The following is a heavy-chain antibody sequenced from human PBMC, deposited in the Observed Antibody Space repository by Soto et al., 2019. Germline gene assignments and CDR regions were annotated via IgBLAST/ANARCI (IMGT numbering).Heavy chain of an antibody. J-gene: IGHJ3*02. Sequence: SEPLSLTCTVSGGSISIYYWSWIRHPPGKGLEWIGYIYYSGSTNYNPSLKSRVTISVDTSKNQFSLKLSSVTAADTAVYYCARYYYDSSGRRDAFDIWGQGTMVTVSS. CDR1: GGSISIYY. V-gene: IGHV4-59*01. D-gene: IGHD3-22*01. CDR3: ARYYYDSSGRRDAFDI. CDR2: IYYSGST.